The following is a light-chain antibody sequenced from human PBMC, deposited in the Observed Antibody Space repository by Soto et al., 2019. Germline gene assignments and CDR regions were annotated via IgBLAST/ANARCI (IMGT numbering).Light chain of an antibody. CDR2: DAT. V-gene: IGKV1-6*01. CDR3: LQDFRYPWT. J-gene: IGKJ1*01. Sequence: IQMTQSPSSLSASVGDRVTITCRASQGIRNELGWYQQKPGKAPNLLIYDATSLQSGVPSRFSGSGSGTEFTLTISSLQPEDIATYYCLQDFRYPWTFGQGTKVEIK. CDR1: QGIRNE.